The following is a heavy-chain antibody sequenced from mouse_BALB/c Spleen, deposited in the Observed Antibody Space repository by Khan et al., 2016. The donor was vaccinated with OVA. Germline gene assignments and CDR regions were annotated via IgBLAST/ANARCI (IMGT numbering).Heavy chain of an antibody. CDR2: IDPTTDYT. Sequence: VQLQESGAELAKPGASAKMSCKASGYTFTTYWMHWVKQRPGQGLEWIGYIDPTTDYTEYNQKFKDKATLTTDKSSSTAYMQLSSLTSEDSAVYYGARRGLFGIFPYWGQGTLVTVSA. CDR1: GYTFTTYW. J-gene: IGHJ3*01. V-gene: IGHV1-7*01. CDR3: ARRGLFGIFPY. D-gene: IGHD1-1*02.